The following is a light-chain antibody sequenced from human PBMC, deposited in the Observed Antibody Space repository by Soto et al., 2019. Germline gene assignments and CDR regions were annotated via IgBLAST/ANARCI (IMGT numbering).Light chain of an antibody. CDR3: QQYGNSPIT. V-gene: IGKV3-20*01. Sequence: VLTQSPGTLSLSRGEGATLSCRASERIXSAYLGWYRQKPGQAPRLLXDCTSSRATGSPDRLSGSGSGTDFTLTISRMEPEDFAVYYFQQYGNSPITFGQGTRLEIK. CDR2: CTS. CDR1: ERIXSAY. J-gene: IGKJ5*01.